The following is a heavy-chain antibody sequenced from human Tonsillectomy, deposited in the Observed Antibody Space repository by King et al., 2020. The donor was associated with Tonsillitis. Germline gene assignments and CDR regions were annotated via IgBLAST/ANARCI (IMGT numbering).Heavy chain of an antibody. J-gene: IGHJ6*02. CDR3: AKESGWGAVVNYYYGMDV. CDR2: ISWNSGNI. CDR1: GFTFDDYA. V-gene: IGHV3-9*01. Sequence: VQLVESGGGLVQPGRSLRLSCAASGFTFDDYAMHWVRQAPGKGLEWVSSISWNSGNIGYAASVKGRFPISRDNAKNSRYLQMNSLRAEDTALYYGAKESGWGAVVNYYYGMDVWGQGTTVPVPS. D-gene: IGHD4-23*01.